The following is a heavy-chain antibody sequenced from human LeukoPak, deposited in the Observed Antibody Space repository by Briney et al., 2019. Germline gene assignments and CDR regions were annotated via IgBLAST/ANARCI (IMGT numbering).Heavy chain of an antibody. Sequence: SETLSLTCTVSGGSISSSSYYWGWIRQPPGKGLEWIGSIYYSGSTYYNPSLKSRVTISVDTSKNQFSLKLSSVTAADTAVYYCARVPYYDFWSGYYFDPWGQGTLVTVSS. D-gene: IGHD3-3*01. V-gene: IGHV4-39*07. CDR2: IYYSGST. J-gene: IGHJ5*02. CDR3: ARVPYYDFWSGYYFDP. CDR1: GGSISSSSYY.